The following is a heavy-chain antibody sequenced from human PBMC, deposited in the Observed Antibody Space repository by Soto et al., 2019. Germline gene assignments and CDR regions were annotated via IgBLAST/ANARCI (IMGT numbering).Heavy chain of an antibody. D-gene: IGHD6-19*01. J-gene: IGHJ4*02. Sequence: QVQLQESGPGLVKPSETLSLTCTVSGGSGRSGSDYCSWIRQPPGKGLEWIGSIYYSEINYNPSLKSRVTISVDTTKNQFSLRLSSVNAADTAVYYCARAVPGAVFAYWGQGTLVSVSS. CDR2: IYYSEI. CDR1: GGSGRSGSDY. V-gene: IGHV4-61*01. CDR3: ARAVPGAVFAY.